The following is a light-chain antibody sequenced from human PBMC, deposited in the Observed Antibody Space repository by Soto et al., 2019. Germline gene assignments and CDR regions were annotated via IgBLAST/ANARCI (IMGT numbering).Light chain of an antibody. Sequence: EILMTHSPATLSVSLGERATLPFWASQNISSSLAWYQQKPGQAPRLLIYDASFRATGIPPRFSGSGSETDFTLTISSLEPEDFAVYYCQQRTNWPDTFGQGTRLEIK. CDR2: DAS. V-gene: IGKV3-11*01. J-gene: IGKJ5*01. CDR3: QQRTNWPDT. CDR1: QNISSS.